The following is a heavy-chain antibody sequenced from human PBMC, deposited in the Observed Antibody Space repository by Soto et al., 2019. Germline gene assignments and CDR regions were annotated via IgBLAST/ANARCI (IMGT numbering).Heavy chain of an antibody. CDR3: ASGQLAPYYYYYYMDV. V-gene: IGHV3-7*01. J-gene: IGHJ6*03. CDR1: GFTFSSYW. CDR2: IKQDGSEK. Sequence: EVQLVESGGGLVQPGGSLRLSCAASGFTFSSYWMSWVRQAPGKGLEWVANIKQDGSEKYYVDSVKGRFTISRDNAKNSLYLQMNSLRAEDTAVYYCASGQLAPYYYYYYMDVWGKGTTVTVSS. D-gene: IGHD6-13*01.